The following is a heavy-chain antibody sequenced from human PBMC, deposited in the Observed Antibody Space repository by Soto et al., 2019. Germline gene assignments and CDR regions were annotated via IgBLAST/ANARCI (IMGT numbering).Heavy chain of an antibody. CDR2: IIPIFGTA. J-gene: IGHJ6*02. V-gene: IGHV1-69*13. CDR3: ASIEGYCSSTSCYKPGMDV. D-gene: IGHD2-2*02. Sequence: ASVKVSCKASGGTFSSYAISWVRQAPGQGLEWMGGIIPIFGTANFAQKFQGRVTITADESTSTAYMELSSLRSEDTAVYYCASIEGYCSSTSCYKPGMDVWGQGTTVT. CDR1: GGTFSSYA.